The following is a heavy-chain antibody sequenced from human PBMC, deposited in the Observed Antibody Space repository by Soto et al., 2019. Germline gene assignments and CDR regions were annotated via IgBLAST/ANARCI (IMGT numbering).Heavy chain of an antibody. Sequence: SETLSLTCTVSGGSISSGGYYWSWIRQHPGKGLEWIGYIYYSGSTYYNPSLKSRVTISVDTSKNQFSLKLSSVTAADTAVYYCARSVLRPTLYFDYWGQGTLVTVSS. J-gene: IGHJ4*02. CDR2: IYYSGST. V-gene: IGHV4-31*03. CDR3: ARSVLRPTLYFDY. D-gene: IGHD3-10*01. CDR1: GGSISSGGYY.